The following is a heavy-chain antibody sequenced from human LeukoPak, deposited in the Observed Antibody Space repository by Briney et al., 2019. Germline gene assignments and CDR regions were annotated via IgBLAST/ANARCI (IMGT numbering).Heavy chain of an antibody. D-gene: IGHD5-12*01. CDR1: GYTFTDYH. CDR2: INPNTGGI. V-gene: IGHV1-2*02. CDR3: ARRDRYTGYRFGVDLDS. J-gene: IGHJ4*02. Sequence: GASVKVSCKSSGYTFTDYHMHWVRQAPGEGLGWMGWINPNTGGINFAQKFQGRVTMTRDTSISTAYMELNRLRSDDTAVYYCARRDRYTGYRFGVDLDSWGQGTLVIVSS.